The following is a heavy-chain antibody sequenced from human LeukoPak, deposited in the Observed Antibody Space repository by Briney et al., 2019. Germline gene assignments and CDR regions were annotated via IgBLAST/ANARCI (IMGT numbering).Heavy chain of an antibody. J-gene: IGHJ4*02. CDR2: IYHSGST. Sequence: PSGTLSLTCAVSGGSISSGDWWSWVRQPPGKGLEWIGEIYHSGSTNYNPSLKSRVTTSVDKSNNQFSLKLSSVTAADTAVYYCARDYHDNSLDYWGQGTLVTVSS. CDR1: GGSISSGDW. V-gene: IGHV4-4*02. D-gene: IGHD3-22*01. CDR3: ARDYHDNSLDY.